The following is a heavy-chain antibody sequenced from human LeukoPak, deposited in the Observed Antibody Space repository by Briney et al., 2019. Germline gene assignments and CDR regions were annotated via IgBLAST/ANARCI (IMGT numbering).Heavy chain of an antibody. D-gene: IGHD3-10*01. J-gene: IGHJ4*02. V-gene: IGHV1-24*01. CDR1: GDTLSELT. CDR3: AAGGIYSLLDY. Sequence: ASVKVSCKVSGDTLSELTMHWVRQAPGKGLEWMGGFDPGAGEILYAQQFQGRVTMTEDTSTDTAYMELTSLRSEDSGVYFCAAGGIYSLLDYWGQGALVTVSS. CDR2: FDPGAGEI.